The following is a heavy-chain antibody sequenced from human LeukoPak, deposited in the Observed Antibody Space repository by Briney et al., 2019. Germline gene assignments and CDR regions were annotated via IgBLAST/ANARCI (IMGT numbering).Heavy chain of an antibody. CDR1: GFTFSSYS. D-gene: IGHD2-2*01. CDR3: AREYCSSTNCRSYFDY. V-gene: IGHV3-21*01. Sequence: GSLRLSCAASGFTFSSYSMNWVRQAPGKGLEWVSSISSSSSYIYYADSVKGRFTMSRDNSKNTLYLQMNSLRAEDTAVYYCAREYCSSTNCRSYFDYWGQGTLVAVSS. J-gene: IGHJ4*02. CDR2: ISSSSSYI.